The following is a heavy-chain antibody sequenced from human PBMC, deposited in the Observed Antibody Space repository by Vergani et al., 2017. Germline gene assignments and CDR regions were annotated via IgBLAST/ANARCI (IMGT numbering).Heavy chain of an antibody. D-gene: IGHD4-23*01. CDR3: ARGVYGGKGGMYLDY. J-gene: IGHJ4*02. CDR2: ISSSSSTI. V-gene: IGHV3-48*02. CDR1: GFTFSSYS. Sequence: VQLVESGGGVVQPGGSLRLSCAASGFTFSSYSMNWVRQAPGKGLEWVSYISSSSSTIYYADSVKGRFTISRDNAKNSLYLQMNSLRDEDTAVYYCARGVYGGKGGMYLDYWGQGTLVTVSS.